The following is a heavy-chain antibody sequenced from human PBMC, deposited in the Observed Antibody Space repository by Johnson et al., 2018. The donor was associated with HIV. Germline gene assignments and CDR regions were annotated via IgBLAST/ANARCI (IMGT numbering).Heavy chain of an antibody. D-gene: IGHD2-15*01. CDR2: LYSGGAT. Sequence: VQLVESGGGLIQPGGSLRLSCAASGFTVSSHYMSWVRQSPGKGLEWLSVLYSGGATYYADSVQGRFTVSRDSSQNTLYLQMNSLRAEDTAMYYCARDTGGYCSGNSCFMGDAFDIWGQGTMVTVSS. V-gene: IGHV3-53*01. J-gene: IGHJ3*02. CDR1: GFTVSSHY. CDR3: ARDTGGYCSGNSCFMGDAFDI.